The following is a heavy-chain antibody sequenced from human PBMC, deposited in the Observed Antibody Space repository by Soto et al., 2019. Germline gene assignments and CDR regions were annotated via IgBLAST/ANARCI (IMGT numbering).Heavy chain of an antibody. CDR1: GGSISSSSYY. CDR3: AMYSSSSFRRVWDYCYYMAF. J-gene: IGHJ6*03. V-gene: IGHV4-39*01. D-gene: IGHD6-6*01. Sequence: PSETLSLTCTVSGGSISSSSYYWGWIRQPPGKGLEWIGSIYYSGSTYYNPSLKSRVTISVDTSKNQFSLKLGSVTAADTAVYYCAMYSSSSFRRVWDYCYYMAFWGRGTTDTGSS. CDR2: IYYSGST.